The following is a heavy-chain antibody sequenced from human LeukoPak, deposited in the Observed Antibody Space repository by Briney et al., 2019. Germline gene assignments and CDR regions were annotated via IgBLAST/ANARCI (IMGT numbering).Heavy chain of an antibody. V-gene: IGHV4-59*08. CDR1: GGSISSYY. CDR2: IYYSGST. CDR3: ARSGYDAFDI. Sequence: SETLSLTCTVSGGSISSYYWSWIRQPPGKGLEWIGYIYYSGSTNYNPSLKSRVTISVDTSKNQFSLKLCSVTAADTAVYYCARSGYDAFDIWGQGTMVTVSS. J-gene: IGHJ3*02. D-gene: IGHD1-1*01.